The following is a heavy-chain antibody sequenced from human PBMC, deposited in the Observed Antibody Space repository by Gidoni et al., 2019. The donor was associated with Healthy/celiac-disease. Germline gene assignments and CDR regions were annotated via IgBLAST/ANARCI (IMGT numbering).Heavy chain of an antibody. D-gene: IGHD3-3*01. CDR2: IYTSGRT. J-gene: IGHJ5*02. Sequence: QVQLQESGPGLVKPSQTLSLTCTVSGGSISSGSYYWSWIRQPAGKGLEWIGRIYTSGRTNYNPSLKSRVTISVDTSKNQFSLKLSSVTAADTAVYYCARDWGGDFWSGYLNWFDPWGQGTLVTVSS. CDR3: ARDWGGDFWSGYLNWFDP. V-gene: IGHV4-61*02. CDR1: GGSISSGSYY.